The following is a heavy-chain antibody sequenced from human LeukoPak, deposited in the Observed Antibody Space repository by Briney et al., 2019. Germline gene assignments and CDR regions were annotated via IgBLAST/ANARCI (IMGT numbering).Heavy chain of an antibody. J-gene: IGHJ4*02. CDR2: IYYSGST. Sequence: PSETLSLTCPVSGGSLSSYYWSWLRQPPGKGLEWIGYIYYSGSTNYNPSLKSRVTISVDTSKNQFSLKLSSVTAADTAVYYCAREGIAVAGTGFDYWGQGTLVTVSS. D-gene: IGHD6-19*01. CDR3: AREGIAVAGTGFDY. V-gene: IGHV4-59*01. CDR1: GGSLSSYY.